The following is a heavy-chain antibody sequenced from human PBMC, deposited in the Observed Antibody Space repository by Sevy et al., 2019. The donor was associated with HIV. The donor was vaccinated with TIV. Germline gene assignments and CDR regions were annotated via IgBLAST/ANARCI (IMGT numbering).Heavy chain of an antibody. Sequence: GGSLRLSCAASGFTFSSYGMHWVRQAPGKGLEWVAVISYDGSNKYYADSVKGRFTISRDNSKNTLYLQMNSLRAEDTAVYYCAKLAVIAAAGISVFDYWGQGTLVTVSS. D-gene: IGHD6-13*01. V-gene: IGHV3-30*18. J-gene: IGHJ4*02. CDR1: GFTFSSYG. CDR2: ISYDGSNK. CDR3: AKLAVIAAAGISVFDY.